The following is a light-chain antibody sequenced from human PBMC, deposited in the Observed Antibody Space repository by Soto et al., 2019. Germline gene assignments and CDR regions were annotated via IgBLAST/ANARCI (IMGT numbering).Light chain of an antibody. Sequence: ETALTQSPGTLSLSQGARATLSCRASQSVSRNFLAWYRQKPGQAPRLLIYGASNRATGIPDRFSGSGSGTDFTLTISSLQSEDFAVYYCQQYNNWPRTFGQGTKVDI. J-gene: IGKJ1*01. CDR1: QSVSRN. CDR2: GAS. V-gene: IGKV3D-15*01. CDR3: QQYNNWPRT.